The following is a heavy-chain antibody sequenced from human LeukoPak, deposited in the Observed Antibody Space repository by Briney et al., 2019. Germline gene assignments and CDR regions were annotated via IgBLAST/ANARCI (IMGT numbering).Heavy chain of an antibody. Sequence: PGGSLRLSCAASGFTFSDYYMSWIRQAPGKGLEWVSYISSSSSYTNYADSVKGRFTISRDNAKNTLYLQMNRLTGEDTAVYYCAYSDHFDTWGQGTLVTVSS. CDR2: ISSSSSYT. CDR1: GFTFSDYY. J-gene: IGHJ4*02. V-gene: IGHV3-11*06. D-gene: IGHD4-17*01. CDR3: AYSDHFDT.